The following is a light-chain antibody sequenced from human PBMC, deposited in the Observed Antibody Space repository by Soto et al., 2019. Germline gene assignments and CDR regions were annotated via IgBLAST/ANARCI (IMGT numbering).Light chain of an antibody. J-gene: IGLJ1*01. CDR3: SSYAGSSNV. CDR2: EVS. CDR1: SSDVGGYNY. V-gene: IGLV2-8*01. Sequence: QSVLTQPASVSGSPGQSITISCTGTSSDVGGYNYVSWYQQHPGKAPKLMMYEVSKRPSGVPDRFSGSKSGNTASLTVSGLQAEDEADYYCSSYAGSSNVFGTGTKVTVL.